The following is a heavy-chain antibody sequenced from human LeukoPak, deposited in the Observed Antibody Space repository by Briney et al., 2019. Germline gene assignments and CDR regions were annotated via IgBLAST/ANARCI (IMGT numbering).Heavy chain of an antibody. D-gene: IGHD3-22*01. CDR1: GGTFSSYA. V-gene: IGHV1-69*13. J-gene: IGHJ3*02. CDR3: ARPDRDYYDSTTLGLDAFDI. CDR2: IIPIFGTA. Sequence: GASVKVSCKASGGTFSSYAISWVRQAPGQGLEWMGGIIPIFGTANYAQKFQGRVTITADESTSTAYMELSSLRSEDTAVYYCARPDRDYYDSTTLGLDAFDIWGQGTMVTVSS.